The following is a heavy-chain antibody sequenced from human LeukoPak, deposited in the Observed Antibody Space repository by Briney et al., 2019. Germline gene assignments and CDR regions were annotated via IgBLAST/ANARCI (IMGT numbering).Heavy chain of an antibody. V-gene: IGHV4-39*07. CDR1: GGSISSSSYY. D-gene: IGHD2-2*01. CDR3: ARQGYCSSTSCPLDY. Sequence: SETLSLTCTVSGGSISSSSYYWGWIRQPPGKGLEWFGRIYYSGSTYYNPSLKSRVTISVDTSKIQFSLKLSSVTAADTAVYYCARQGYCSSTSCPLDYWGQGTLVTVSS. CDR2: IYYSGST. J-gene: IGHJ4*02.